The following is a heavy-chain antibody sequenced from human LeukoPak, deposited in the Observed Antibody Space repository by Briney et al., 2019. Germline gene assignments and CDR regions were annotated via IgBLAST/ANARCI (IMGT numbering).Heavy chain of an antibody. CDR2: INTDGSAT. CDR1: GFTFSTYW. J-gene: IGHJ4*02. Sequence: PGGSLRLSCAASGFTFSTYWMHWVRQAPGKGLVWVSRINTDGSATTYADSVKGRFTVSRDNAKNTLYLQMNSLRAEDTAVYYCARTPRDCSSTSCYYFDYLGQGTLVTVSS. CDR3: ARTPRDCSSTSCYYFDY. V-gene: IGHV3-74*01. D-gene: IGHD2-2*01.